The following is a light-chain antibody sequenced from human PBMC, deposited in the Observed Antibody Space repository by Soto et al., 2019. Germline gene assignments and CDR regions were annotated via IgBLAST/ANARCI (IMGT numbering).Light chain of an antibody. CDR3: QQYVNWWT. CDR2: GAS. Sequence: IVLTQSPATLSVSLGERATLSCRASHNVDINLAWYQQRPGQAPRLLVYGASTRATDIPARFSGSGSGTEFTLTISSLQSEDFAIYYCQQYVNWWTFGQGTKVDIK. CDR1: HNVDIN. V-gene: IGKV3-15*01. J-gene: IGKJ1*01.